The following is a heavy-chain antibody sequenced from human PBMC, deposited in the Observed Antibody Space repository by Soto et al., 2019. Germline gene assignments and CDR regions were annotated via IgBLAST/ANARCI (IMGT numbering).Heavy chain of an antibody. D-gene: IGHD3-3*01. V-gene: IGHV1-18*04. CDR1: GYTFANYG. CDR2: ISTYDGNT. J-gene: IGHJ4*02. CDR3: TRVAIKNSVVGSGYLDY. Sequence: ASVKVSCKASGYTFANYGITWVRQAPGQGLEWMGWISTYDGNTDYAQRLQGRGTLTRDTSTSTAYLEFRSLRSDDTAVHFCTRVAIKNSVVGSGYLDYWGQGTPVTVSS.